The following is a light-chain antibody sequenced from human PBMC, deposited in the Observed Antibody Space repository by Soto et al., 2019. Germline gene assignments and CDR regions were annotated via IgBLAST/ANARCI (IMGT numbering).Light chain of an antibody. Sequence: EIGMTQSPATLSVSPGETVTLSCRPSESININLAWYQQKPGQAPRLLIYGASTRATGLPARFSGSGSGTEFTLIISSLQSEDSEVYYCQQYDNWPITLGQGTRLEIK. V-gene: IGKV3-15*01. CDR2: GAS. CDR1: ESININ. CDR3: QQYDNWPIT. J-gene: IGKJ5*01.